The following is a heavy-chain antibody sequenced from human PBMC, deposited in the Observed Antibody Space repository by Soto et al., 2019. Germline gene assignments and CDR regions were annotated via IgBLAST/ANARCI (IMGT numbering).Heavy chain of an antibody. Sequence: PGGSLRLSCAASGFTFSSYAMNWVRQAPGKGLEWVSVISGSGGSTYYADSVKGRFTISRDNSKNTLYLQMNSLRGEDTAVYYCARRSSGWYLDYWGQGTLVTVSS. V-gene: IGHV3-23*01. CDR1: GFTFSSYA. D-gene: IGHD6-19*01. CDR3: ARRSSGWYLDY. J-gene: IGHJ4*02. CDR2: ISGSGGST.